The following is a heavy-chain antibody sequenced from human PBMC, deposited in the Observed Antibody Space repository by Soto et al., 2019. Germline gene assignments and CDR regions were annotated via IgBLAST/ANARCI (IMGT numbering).Heavy chain of an antibody. V-gene: IGHV4-39*02. D-gene: IGHD2-2*01. CDR1: GCSVSSSRYY. CDR3: ERKLKYCSGPSCNFDY. J-gene: IGHJ4*02. CDR2: IYHNGNT. Sequence: SETLSLTCTVSGCSVSSSRYYFRWVLLSPGNGLEWIGTIYHNGNTYYNPSLKSRITIAIDTSKNHFSLRLTSVSASDTAVYYCERKLKYCSGPSCNFDYCGPGPLVTVS.